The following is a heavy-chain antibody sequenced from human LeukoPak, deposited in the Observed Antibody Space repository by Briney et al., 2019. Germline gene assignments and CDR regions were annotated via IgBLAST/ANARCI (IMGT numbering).Heavy chain of an antibody. Sequence: GGSLRLSCAVSGFIFDDYAMHWVRQAPGKGLEWVSGITWGRDNLAYAASVKGRFTISRDNRKNLLHLQMNCLRPDDSAVYYCVKDLGSAIKSALALDVWGQGTTVTVSS. J-gene: IGHJ6*02. V-gene: IGHV3-9*01. D-gene: IGHD2-15*01. CDR3: VKDLGSAIKSALALDV. CDR1: GFIFDDYA. CDR2: ITWGRDNL.